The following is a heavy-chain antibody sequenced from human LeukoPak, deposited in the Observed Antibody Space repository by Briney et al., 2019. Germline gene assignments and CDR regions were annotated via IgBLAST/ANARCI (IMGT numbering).Heavy chain of an antibody. CDR2: ISWNSGSI. Sequence: GRSLRLSCAASGFTFDDYAMHWVRQAPGKGLEWVSGISWNSGSIGYADSVKGRFTISRDNAKNSLYLQMNSLRAEDTALYYCAKAMYYYDSSGYCLDYWGQGTLVTVSS. CDR3: AKAMYYYDSSGYCLDY. D-gene: IGHD3-22*01. V-gene: IGHV3-9*01. CDR1: GFTFDDYA. J-gene: IGHJ4*02.